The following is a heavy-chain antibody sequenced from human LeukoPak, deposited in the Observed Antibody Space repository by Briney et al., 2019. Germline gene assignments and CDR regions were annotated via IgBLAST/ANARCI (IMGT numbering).Heavy chain of an antibody. Sequence: PSETLSLTCIVSGGSINSDGYYWSWLRQHPGKGLEWIGYIYHSGTTYDNPSLRNRVSISIDTSKGQFSLKLNSVTAADTAVYYCARAPESGNGSFGPWGQGILVTVSS. CDR1: GGSINSDGYY. CDR3: ARAPESGNGSFGP. V-gene: IGHV4-31*03. J-gene: IGHJ5*02. D-gene: IGHD3-3*01. CDR2: IYHSGTT.